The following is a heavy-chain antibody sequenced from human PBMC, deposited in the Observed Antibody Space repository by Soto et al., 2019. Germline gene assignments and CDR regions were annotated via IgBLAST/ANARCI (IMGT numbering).Heavy chain of an antibody. J-gene: IGHJ4*02. D-gene: IGHD1-7*01. CDR2: IYRTGST. CDR1: GGSFTSNNW. Sequence: QVQLQESGPGLVKPSGTLSLTCAVSGGSFTSNNWWTWVRQPPGQGLEWIGEIYRTGSTNYNPSLKSRLTISLDKSENQFSLKVTSRTAADTAVYYCARRDPGTSVDYWGQGTLVTVSS. V-gene: IGHV4-4*02. CDR3: ARRDPGTSVDY.